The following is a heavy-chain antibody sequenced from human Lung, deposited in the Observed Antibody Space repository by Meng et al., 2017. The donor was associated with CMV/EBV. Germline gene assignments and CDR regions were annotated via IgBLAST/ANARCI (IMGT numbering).Heavy chain of an antibody. CDR1: GFTFSDYY. Sequence: GGSLRLXCAASGFTFSDYYMSWIRQAPGKGLEWVSYISSSGNTIYYADSVKGRFTISRDNAKNSLYLQMNSLRAEDTAVYYCASLVVTTLYYYYGMDVWGQGTTVTVSS. V-gene: IGHV3-11*04. CDR2: ISSSGNTI. J-gene: IGHJ6*01. D-gene: IGHD4-23*01. CDR3: ASLVVTTLYYYYGMDV.